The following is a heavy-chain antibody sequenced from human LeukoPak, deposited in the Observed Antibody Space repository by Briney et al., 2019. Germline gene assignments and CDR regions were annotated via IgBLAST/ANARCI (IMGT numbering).Heavy chain of an antibody. V-gene: IGHV3-64*04. J-gene: IGHJ4*02. CDR1: GFTFSSFA. CDR3: ARDLRAMGAKTFDY. CDR2: ISTNGGST. D-gene: IGHD1-26*01. Sequence: GGSLRLSCSASGFTFSSFAMHWVRQAPGKGLEYVSAISTNGGSTYYADSVKARFTISRDNSKNTLYLQMNSLSAEDTAVYYCARDLRAMGAKTFDYWGQGTLVTVSS.